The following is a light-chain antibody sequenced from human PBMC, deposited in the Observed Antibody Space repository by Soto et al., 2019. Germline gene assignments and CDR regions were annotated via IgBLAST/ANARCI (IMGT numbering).Light chain of an antibody. CDR3: QQYGSSPFS. CDR2: DAS. J-gene: IGKJ4*01. V-gene: IGKV3-20*01. Sequence: EIVLTQSPGTLALTPGDRVTLSCRASQSVSSDYLAWFQQKPGQAPRLLIYDASRRATGIPDRFSDSGSGTDFTLTITRLEPEDFAVYYCQQYGSSPFSFGGGTKVEIK. CDR1: QSVSSDY.